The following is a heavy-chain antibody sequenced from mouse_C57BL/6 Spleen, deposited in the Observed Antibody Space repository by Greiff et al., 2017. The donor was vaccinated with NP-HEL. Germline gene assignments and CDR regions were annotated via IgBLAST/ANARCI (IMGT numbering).Heavy chain of an antibody. V-gene: IGHV1-52*01. CDR1: GYTFTSYW. CDR2: IDPSDSET. Sequence: VQLQQPGAELVRPGSSVKLSCKASGYTFTSYWMHWVKQRPIQGLEWIGNIDPSDSETHYNQKFKDKATLTVDKSSSTAYMQLSSLTSEDSAVYYCARRTLNYWYFDVWGTGTTVTVSS. CDR3: ARRTLNYWYFDV. J-gene: IGHJ1*03.